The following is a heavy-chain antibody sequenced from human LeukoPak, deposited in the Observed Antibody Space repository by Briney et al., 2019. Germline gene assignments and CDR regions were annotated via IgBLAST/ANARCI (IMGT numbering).Heavy chain of an antibody. Sequence: GASEKVSCRVSGDTLTEISIHWVRQTPGKGLEWMGGLHPEDREVIYAQKFQGRVTMTEDSSTDTAYMDLRSLRSEDTAVYYCATAEQLVWGQGTLVTVSS. CDR2: LHPEDREV. J-gene: IGHJ4*02. CDR1: GDTLTEIS. CDR3: ATAEQLV. V-gene: IGHV1-24*01. D-gene: IGHD6-6*01.